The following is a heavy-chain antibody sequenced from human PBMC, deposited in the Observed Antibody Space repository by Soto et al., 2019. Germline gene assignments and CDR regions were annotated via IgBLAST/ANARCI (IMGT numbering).Heavy chain of an antibody. D-gene: IGHD4-4*01. CDR3: ARDSKNRQDGMDV. CDR1: GFTFSSYS. Sequence: GCSLRLSCEGSGFTFSSYSINWVRQAPGKGLEWVSSISVIGDYTFYADSVKGRFTISRDNAKNSLFLQMDSLRAEDTAVYFCARDSKNRQDGMDVWGQGTTVTGSS. V-gene: IGHV3-21*01. CDR2: ISVIGDYT. J-gene: IGHJ6*02.